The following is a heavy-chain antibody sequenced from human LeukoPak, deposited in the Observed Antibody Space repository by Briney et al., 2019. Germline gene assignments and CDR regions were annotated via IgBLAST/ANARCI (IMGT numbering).Heavy chain of an antibody. CDR3: ARDRHYGPFDY. CDR1: GGSISSYY. Sequence: SETLSLTCTVSGGSISSYYWSWIRQPAGKGLEWIGRIYTSGSTNYNPSLKSRVTISVDKSKNQFSLKLSSVTAADTAVYYCARDRHYGPFDYWGQGTLVTVSS. D-gene: IGHD4-17*01. CDR2: IYTSGST. V-gene: IGHV4-4*07. J-gene: IGHJ4*02.